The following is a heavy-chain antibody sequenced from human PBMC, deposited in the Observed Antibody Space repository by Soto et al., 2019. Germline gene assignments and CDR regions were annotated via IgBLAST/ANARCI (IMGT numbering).Heavy chain of an antibody. V-gene: IGHV1-69*02. CDR1: GGTFSSYT. D-gene: IGHD4-17*01. CDR3: ARAETVTTRATPDY. CDR2: IIPILGIA. Sequence: QVQLVQSGAEVKKPGSSVKVSCKASGGTFSSYTISWVRQAPGQGLEWMGRIIPILGIANYAQKFQGRVTITADKSTSTAYMELSSLRSEDTAVYYCARAETVTTRATPDYWGQGPLVTVSS. J-gene: IGHJ4*02.